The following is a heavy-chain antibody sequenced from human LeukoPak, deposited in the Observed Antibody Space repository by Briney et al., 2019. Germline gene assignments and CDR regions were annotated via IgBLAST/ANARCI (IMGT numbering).Heavy chain of an antibody. CDR1: GFTFSSHG. Sequence: PGGSLRLSCAASGFTFSSHGMHWVRQAPGKGLEWVAVIWYDGSNEYYADSVRGRFTISRDNSKNTLYLQLNSLTAEDTAVYYCAKARDIVVVPAAMCALDVWGQGTTVTVSS. V-gene: IGHV3-33*06. CDR3: AKARDIVVVPAAMCALDV. D-gene: IGHD2-2*01. CDR2: IWYDGSNE. J-gene: IGHJ6*02.